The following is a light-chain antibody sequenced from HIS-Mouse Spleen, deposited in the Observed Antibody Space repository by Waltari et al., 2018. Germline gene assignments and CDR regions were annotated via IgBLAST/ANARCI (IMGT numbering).Light chain of an antibody. CDR1: QSGLYSSNSKNY. J-gene: IGKJ3*01. CDR2: WAF. V-gene: IGKV4-1*01. CDR3: QKYCSTPFT. Sequence: DIVMTQSPDSLPVSLVERATINCKSSQSGLYSSNSKNYLAWYQQKPGQPPKLIIYWAFIQGSGVPNRCGGRGSGTDFTLTISSLKAEDVAVYCCQKYCSTPFTFGPGTKVDIK.